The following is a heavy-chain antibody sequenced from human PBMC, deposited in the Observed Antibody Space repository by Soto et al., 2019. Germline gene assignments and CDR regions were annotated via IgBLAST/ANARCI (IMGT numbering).Heavy chain of an antibody. CDR2: IYYSGST. Sequence: SETLSLTCTVSGGSISSYYWSWIRQPPGKGLEWIGYIYYSGSTNYNPSLKSRVTISVDTSKNQFSLKLSSVTAADTAVYYCARGGNSSGWYYFDYWDQGTLVTVSS. V-gene: IGHV4-59*01. J-gene: IGHJ4*02. CDR1: GGSISSYY. D-gene: IGHD6-19*01. CDR3: ARGGNSSGWYYFDY.